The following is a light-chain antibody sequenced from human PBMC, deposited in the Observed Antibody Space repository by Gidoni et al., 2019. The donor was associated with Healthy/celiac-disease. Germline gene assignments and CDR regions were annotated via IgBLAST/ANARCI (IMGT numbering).Light chain of an antibody. CDR3: SSYTSSSTLV. CDR2: EVS. V-gene: IGLV2-14*01. CDR1: SSDVGGYNY. Sequence: QSALTQPASVSGSPGQSITIPCTGTSSDVGGYNYVSWYQQHPGKAPKLMIYEVSNRPSGVSNRFSGSKSGNTASLTIPGLQAEDEADYYCSSYTSSSTLVFGGGTKLTVL. J-gene: IGLJ2*01.